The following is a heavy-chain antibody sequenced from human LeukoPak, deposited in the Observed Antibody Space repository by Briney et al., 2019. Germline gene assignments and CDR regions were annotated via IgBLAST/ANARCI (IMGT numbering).Heavy chain of an antibody. D-gene: IGHD3-22*01. CDR3: ARGPYSYDSSGAFDI. CDR1: GGSLRGYY. Sequence: ASETLSLTCAVYGGSLRGYYWSWIRQPPGKGLEWIGEINHSGSTNYNPSLKSRVTISVDTSKDQFSLKLSSVTAADTAVYFCARGPYSYDSSGAFDIWGQGTMVTVSS. V-gene: IGHV4-34*01. CDR2: INHSGST. J-gene: IGHJ3*02.